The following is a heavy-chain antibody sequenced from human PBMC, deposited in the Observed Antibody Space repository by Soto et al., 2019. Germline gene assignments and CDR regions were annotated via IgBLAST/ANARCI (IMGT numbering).Heavy chain of an antibody. Sequence: SETLSLTCTVSGGSISSGGYYWSWIRQHPGKGLEWIGYIYYSGSTYYNPSLKSRVTISVDTSKNQFSLKLSSVTAADTAVYYCAIGYDILTGYYSYWFDPWGQGTLVTVSS. D-gene: IGHD3-9*01. CDR3: AIGYDILTGYYSYWFDP. J-gene: IGHJ5*02. V-gene: IGHV4-31*03. CDR2: IYYSGST. CDR1: GGSISSGGYY.